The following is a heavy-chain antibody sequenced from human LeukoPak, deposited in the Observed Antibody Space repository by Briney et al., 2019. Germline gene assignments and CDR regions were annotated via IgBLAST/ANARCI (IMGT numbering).Heavy chain of an antibody. CDR3: TADMPASSRAADY. CDR1: GFTFSDSW. CDR2: IKSKTDGGKT. V-gene: IGHV3-15*01. J-gene: IGHJ4*02. Sequence: GGSLRLSCAASGFTFSDSWRSWVRQAPGMGLEWVGRIKSKTDGGKTGYSAPVKGRFTISRDDSKNTLYLQMNSLKTEDTAVYYCTADMPASSRAADYWGQGTLVTVSS. D-gene: IGHD2-15*01.